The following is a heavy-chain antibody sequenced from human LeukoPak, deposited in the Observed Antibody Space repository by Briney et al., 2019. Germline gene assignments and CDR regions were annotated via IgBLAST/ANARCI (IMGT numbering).Heavy chain of an antibody. D-gene: IGHD5-18*01. J-gene: IGHJ4*02. CDR3: AREAVDTAMAKSLYYFDY. CDR1: VGTFSSYA. Sequence: SVKVSFKASVGTFSSYAISWVRQAPGLGLEWMGRIIPTLGIANYAQKFQGRVTITADKSTSTAYMELSSLRSEDTAVYYCAREAVDTAMAKSLYYFDYWGQGTLVTVSS. V-gene: IGHV1-69*04. CDR2: IIPTLGIA.